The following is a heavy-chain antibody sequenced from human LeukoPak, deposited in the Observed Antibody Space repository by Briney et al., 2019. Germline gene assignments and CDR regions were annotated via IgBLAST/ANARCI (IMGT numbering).Heavy chain of an antibody. D-gene: IGHD6-6*01. Sequence: PSETLSLTCAVYGGSFSGYYWSWIRQPPGKGLEWIGEINHSGSTNYNPSLKSRVTISVDTSKNQFPLKLSSVTAADTAVYYCARGGGIAARGRGRRYFDYWGQGTLVTVSS. V-gene: IGHV4-34*01. CDR1: GGSFSGYY. CDR2: INHSGST. CDR3: ARGGGIAARGRGRRYFDY. J-gene: IGHJ4*02.